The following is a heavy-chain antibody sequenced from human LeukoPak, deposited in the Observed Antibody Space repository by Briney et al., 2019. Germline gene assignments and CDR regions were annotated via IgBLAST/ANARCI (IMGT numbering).Heavy chain of an antibody. CDR2: IKQDGSEK. Sequence: GSLRLSCAASGFTFSSYWMSWVRQAPGKGLEWVANIKQDGSEKYYVDSVKGRFTISRDNAKNSLYLQMNSLRAEDTAVYYCARSKGYYYDSSGRAPYYFDYWGQGTLVTVSS. D-gene: IGHD3-22*01. CDR1: GFTFSSYW. J-gene: IGHJ4*02. CDR3: ARSKGYYYDSSGRAPYYFDY. V-gene: IGHV3-7*01.